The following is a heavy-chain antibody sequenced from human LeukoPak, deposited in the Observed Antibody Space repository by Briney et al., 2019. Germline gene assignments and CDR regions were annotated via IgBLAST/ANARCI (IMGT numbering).Heavy chain of an antibody. CDR1: GYTFISYD. CDR3: ARATWLRLGGYYYGMDV. V-gene: IGHV1-8*01. J-gene: IGHJ6*02. Sequence: ASVRVSCTASGYTFISYDINWVRQAPGQGLEWMGWMNPNSGNTGYAQKFQGRVTMTRNTSISTAYMELSSLRSEDTAVYYCARATWLRLGGYYYGMDVWGQGTTVTVSS. D-gene: IGHD5-12*01. CDR2: MNPNSGNT.